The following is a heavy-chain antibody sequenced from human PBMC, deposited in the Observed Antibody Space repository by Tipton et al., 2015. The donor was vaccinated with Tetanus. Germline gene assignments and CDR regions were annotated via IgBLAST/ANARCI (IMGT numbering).Heavy chain of an antibody. D-gene: IGHD5-12*01. CDR2: IYYSGNT. CDR3: ARQGMTGYEIFDN. J-gene: IGHJ4*02. Sequence: TLSLTCAASGDSTRNINYYWGWVRQPPGKGLEWLASIYYSGNTYYNPSLRSRLTISLDTAKNQFSLKMQSVTGADTALYFCARQGMTGYEIFDNWGRGTQVTVSS. CDR1: GDSTRNINYY. V-gene: IGHV4-39*01.